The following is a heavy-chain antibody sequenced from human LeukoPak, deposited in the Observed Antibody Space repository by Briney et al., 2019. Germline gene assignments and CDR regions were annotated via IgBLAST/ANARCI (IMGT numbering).Heavy chain of an antibody. CDR3: AKVVAVAPPSH. D-gene: IGHD6-19*01. J-gene: IGHJ4*02. Sequence: GGSLNLSCAASGLTFSDYSMNWVRQAPGKGLEWVSSISGRSSFIYYADSVKGRFTISRDNAKNSLYLQMNSLRAEDTAVYYCAKVVAVAPPSHWGQGTLVTVSS. CDR1: GLTFSDYS. CDR2: ISGRSSFI. V-gene: IGHV3-21*01.